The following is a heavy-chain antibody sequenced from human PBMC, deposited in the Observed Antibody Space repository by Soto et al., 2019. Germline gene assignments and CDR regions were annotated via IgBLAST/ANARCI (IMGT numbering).Heavy chain of an antibody. CDR3: ARGAHYDFWSGYYPYYGMDV. Sequence: PGGSPRLSCAASGFTFSSYAMHWVRQAPGKGLEWVAVISYDGSNKYYADSVKGRFTISRDNSKNTLYLQMNSLRAEDTAVYYCARGAHYDFWSGYYPYYGMDVWGQGTTVTVSS. J-gene: IGHJ6*02. V-gene: IGHV3-30-3*01. CDR1: GFTFSSYA. D-gene: IGHD3-3*01. CDR2: ISYDGSNK.